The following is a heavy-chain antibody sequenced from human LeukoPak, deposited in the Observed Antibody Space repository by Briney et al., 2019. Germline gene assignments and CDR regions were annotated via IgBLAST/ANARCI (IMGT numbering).Heavy chain of an antibody. Sequence: PGGSLRLSCAASGFTFSSYGMHWVRQAPGKGLEWVAFIRYDGSNKYYADSVKGRFTISRDNSKNTLYLQMNSLRAEDTAVYYCAKDPVPLTGDGNWFDPWGQGTLVTVSS. CDR2: IRYDGSNK. D-gene: IGHD7-27*01. CDR1: GFTFSSYG. CDR3: AKDPVPLTGDGNWFDP. V-gene: IGHV3-30*02. J-gene: IGHJ5*02.